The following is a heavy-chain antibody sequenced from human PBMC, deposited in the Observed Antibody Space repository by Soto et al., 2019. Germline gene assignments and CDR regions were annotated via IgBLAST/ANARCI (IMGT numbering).Heavy chain of an antibody. Sequence: QITLKESGPTLVKPTQTLTLTCTFSGFSLSTSGVGVGWIRQPPGKALVWLALIYWDDDKRYSPSLKSRLSITTDSSNNLLVLTMTNMDPVDTATYYCAHSGGIAAAWASFDVWGRGTLVTVSS. CDR2: IYWDDDK. D-gene: IGHD6-13*01. CDR1: GFSLSTSGVG. J-gene: IGHJ2*01. CDR3: AHSGGIAAAWASFDV. V-gene: IGHV2-5*02.